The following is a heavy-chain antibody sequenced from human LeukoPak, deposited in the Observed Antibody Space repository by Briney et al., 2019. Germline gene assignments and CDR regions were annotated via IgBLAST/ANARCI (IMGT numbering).Heavy chain of an antibody. CDR1: GYTFTSYG. V-gene: IGHV1-18*01. CDR2: ISAYNGNT. J-gene: IGHJ4*02. Sequence: ASVKVSCKASGYTFTSYGITWVRQAPGQGLEWMGWISAYNGNTNYAQKLQGRVTMTTDTSTSTAYMELRSLTSDDTAVYYCARGTDSSSYYSIYSTFDFWGQGTLVTVSS. CDR3: ARGTDSSSYYSIYSTFDF. D-gene: IGHD3-22*01.